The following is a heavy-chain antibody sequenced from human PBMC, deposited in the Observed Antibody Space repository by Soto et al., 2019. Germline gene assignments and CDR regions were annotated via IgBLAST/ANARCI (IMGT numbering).Heavy chain of an antibody. Sequence: EVQLLESGGGLVQPGGSLRLSCAASGFTFSSYAMSWVRQAPGKGLEWVSAISGSGGFTYYADSVKGRFTISRDNSKQPLYLQMNSLRAEDTAVYYCAKGRATYYHDGTGDYWGQGTLVTVSS. CDR3: AKGRATYYHDGTGDY. J-gene: IGHJ4*02. V-gene: IGHV3-23*01. CDR1: GFTFSSYA. D-gene: IGHD3-22*01. CDR2: ISGSGGFT.